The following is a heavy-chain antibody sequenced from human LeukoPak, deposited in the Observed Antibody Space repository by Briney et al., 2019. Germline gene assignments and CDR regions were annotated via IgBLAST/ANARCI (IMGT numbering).Heavy chain of an antibody. V-gene: IGHV3-11*01. Sequence: PGGSLRLSCAASGFTFSDYYMSWIRQAPGKGLEWVSYISSSGSTIYYADSVKGRFTISRDNAKNSLYLQMNSLRAEDTAVYYCARESGYDWDYAAFDYWGQGTLVTVSS. CDR1: GFTFSDYY. CDR2: ISSSGSTI. J-gene: IGHJ4*02. CDR3: ARESGYDWDYAAFDY. D-gene: IGHD5-12*01.